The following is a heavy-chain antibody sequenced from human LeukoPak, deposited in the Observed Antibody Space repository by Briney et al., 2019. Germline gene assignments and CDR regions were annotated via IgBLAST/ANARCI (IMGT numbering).Heavy chain of an antibody. Sequence: SETLSLTCTVPGHSIISGSYYSSWIRQPAGKGLDWLERIYTSGSTNYNPSLKSGVNISVDTYKNKLSLRLRSVTGADAAVYYCARDEYSYGVRGGYYYGMDVWGQGTTVTVSS. CDR2: IYTSGST. D-gene: IGHD5-18*01. CDR3: ARDEYSYGVRGGYYYGMDV. J-gene: IGHJ6*02. CDR1: GHSIISGSYY. V-gene: IGHV4-61*02.